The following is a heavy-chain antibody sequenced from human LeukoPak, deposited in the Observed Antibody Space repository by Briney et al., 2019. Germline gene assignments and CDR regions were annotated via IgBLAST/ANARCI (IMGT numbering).Heavy chain of an antibody. CDR2: ISSSSSYI. D-gene: IGHD3-22*01. CDR3: ASLYYYDSSGEDY. CDR1: GFTFSSYS. Sequence: GGSLRLSCAASGFTFSSYSMNWVRQAPGKGLEWVSSISSSSSYIYYADSVKGRFTISRDNAKNSLYLQMDSLRAEDTAVYYCASLYYYDSSGEDYWGQGTLVTVSS. J-gene: IGHJ4*02. V-gene: IGHV3-21*01.